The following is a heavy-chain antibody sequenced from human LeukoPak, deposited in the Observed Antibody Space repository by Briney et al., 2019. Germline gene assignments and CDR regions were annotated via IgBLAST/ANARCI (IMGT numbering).Heavy chain of an antibody. D-gene: IGHD5-12*01. V-gene: IGHV1-2*02. CDR1: GYXFADYY. CDR2: TNPNTAAT. J-gene: IGHJ4*02. CDR3: ATDNKRSSSDY. Sequence: GASVKVSCKASGYXFADYYIHWVRQAPGQGLEWMGWTNPNTAATNYAQKFQGRVTMTGDTSISTVYVELSSLRSDDTAVYYCATDNKRSSSDYWGQGTLVTVSS.